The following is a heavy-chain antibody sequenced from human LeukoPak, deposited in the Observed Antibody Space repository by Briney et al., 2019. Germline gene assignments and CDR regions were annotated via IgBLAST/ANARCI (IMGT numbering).Heavy chain of an antibody. D-gene: IGHD6-13*01. J-gene: IGHJ3*02. CDR3: AKAGQQQLKPDAFDS. CDR2: ISDDGGNK. Sequence: GGSLRLSCAASGFTFSSCVMHWVRQAPGKGLEWVAVISDDGGNKKYADSVKGRFTISRDNSKNTVYLQTNSLRAEDTAVYYCAKAGQQQLKPDAFDSWGQGTMVTVSS. V-gene: IGHV3-30*18. CDR1: GFTFSSCV.